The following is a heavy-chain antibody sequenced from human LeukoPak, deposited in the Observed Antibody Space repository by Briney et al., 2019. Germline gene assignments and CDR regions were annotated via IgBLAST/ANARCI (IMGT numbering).Heavy chain of an antibody. V-gene: IGHV3-66*01. J-gene: IGHJ6*02. CDR1: GFTVSSNY. D-gene: IGHD3-22*01. CDR2: IYSGGST. CDR3: AREVYYDSSGYYLETDGMDV. Sequence: GGSLRLSCAASGFTVSSNYMSWVRQAPGKGLEWVSVIYSGGSTYYADSVKGRFTISRDNSKNTLYLQMNSLRDEDTAVYYCAREVYYDSSGYYLETDGMDVWGQGTTVTVSS.